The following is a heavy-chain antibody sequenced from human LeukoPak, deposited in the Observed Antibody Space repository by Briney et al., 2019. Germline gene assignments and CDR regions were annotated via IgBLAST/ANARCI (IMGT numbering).Heavy chain of an antibody. CDR1: GYSFTSYW. CDR3: ARRGNNYDKRAFDI. Sequence: GESLKISCKGSGYSFTSYWIGWVRQMPGKGLEWMATIYPRDSDIRYSPSFQGQVTISADKSVSTAYLQWSSLQASDTAMYYCARRGNNYDKRAFDIWGQGTMVTVSS. D-gene: IGHD3-22*01. J-gene: IGHJ3*02. CDR2: IYPRDSDI. V-gene: IGHV5-51*01.